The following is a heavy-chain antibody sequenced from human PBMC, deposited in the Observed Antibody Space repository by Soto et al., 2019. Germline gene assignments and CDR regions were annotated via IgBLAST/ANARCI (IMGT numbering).Heavy chain of an antibody. J-gene: IGHJ4*02. Sequence: EVQLVESGGGLVKPGGSLRLSCAASGFTFSNAWMSWVRQAPGKGLEWVGRIKSKTDGGTTDYAAPVKGRFTISRDDSKNTLYLQMNSLKTEDTAVYYCTARPHTWIQLPDYWGQGTLVTVSS. V-gene: IGHV3-15*01. CDR1: GFTFSNAW. D-gene: IGHD5-18*01. CDR2: IKSKTDGGTT. CDR3: TARPHTWIQLPDY.